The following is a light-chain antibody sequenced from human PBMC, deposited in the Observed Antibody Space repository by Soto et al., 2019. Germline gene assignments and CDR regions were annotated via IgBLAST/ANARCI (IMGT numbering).Light chain of an antibody. V-gene: IGKV3-15*01. J-gene: IGKJ5*01. Sequence: DIVMTQSPASLSVSPGERVTLSCRAGQGVTTNFAWYQQKSGQSPRLLIYDVSTRATGVPARFSGTGSETDFTLTISGLQSEDSAVYFCQQYNNWPPNFGQGTRLEIK. CDR1: QGVTTN. CDR2: DVS. CDR3: QQYNNWPPN.